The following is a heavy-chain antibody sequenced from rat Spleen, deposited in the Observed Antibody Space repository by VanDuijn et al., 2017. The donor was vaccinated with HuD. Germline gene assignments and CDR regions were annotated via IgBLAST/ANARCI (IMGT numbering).Heavy chain of an antibody. Sequence: EVQLVESDGGLVQPGRSLKLSCAASGFTFSDYYMAWVRQAPTKGLEWVAIISYDGSSTYYGDSVKGRFTISRDNAKSTLYLQMNSLRSEDTATYYCARRMGFQDYVMDAWGQGASVTVSS. CDR2: ISYDGSST. CDR3: ARRMGFQDYVMDA. V-gene: IGHV5-22*01. CDR1: GFTFSDYY. J-gene: IGHJ4*01. D-gene: IGHD4-4*01.